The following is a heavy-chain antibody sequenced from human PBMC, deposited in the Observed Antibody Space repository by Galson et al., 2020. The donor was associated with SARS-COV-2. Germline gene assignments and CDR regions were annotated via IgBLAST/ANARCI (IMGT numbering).Heavy chain of an antibody. CDR3: AKTSPPSITIVGVAPDY. D-gene: IGHD3-3*01. CDR1: GFNFNSYA. J-gene: IGHJ4*02. V-gene: IGHV3-23*01. CDR2: ISGSGGHA. Sequence: GGSLRLSCKVSGFNFNSYAMTWVRQAPGRGLEWVSVISGSGGHAYYADSVKGRFTISRDNPKNTVYLQMNSLRAEDTAVYYCAKTSPPSITIVGVAPDYWGQGTLGTVSS.